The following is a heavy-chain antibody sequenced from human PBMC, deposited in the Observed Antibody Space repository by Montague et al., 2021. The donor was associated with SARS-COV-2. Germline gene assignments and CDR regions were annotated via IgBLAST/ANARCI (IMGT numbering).Heavy chain of an antibody. J-gene: IGHJ4*02. CDR2: ISISGDKT. V-gene: IGHV3-23*01. CDR3: ANEEVPNDY. Sequence: SLRLSCAVSGFTFSKHAMSWVRQAPGKGLEWGSGISISGDKTYYADSVKGRFTISRDNSRNTMYLQLNTLRAEDTATYYCANEEVPNDYWGQGTLVTVSS. CDR1: GFTFSKHA.